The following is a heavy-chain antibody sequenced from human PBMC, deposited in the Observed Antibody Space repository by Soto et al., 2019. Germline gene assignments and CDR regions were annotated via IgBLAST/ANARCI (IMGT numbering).Heavy chain of an antibody. J-gene: IGHJ4*02. Sequence: GGSLRLSCAASGFTFSDYYMSWIRQAPGKGLEWVSYISSSGSTIYYADSVKGRFTISRDNAKNSLYLQMNSLRAEDTAVYYCARALGRYDFWSGYSAYWGQGTLVTVSS. D-gene: IGHD3-3*01. CDR2: ISSSGSTI. V-gene: IGHV3-11*01. CDR3: ARALGRYDFWSGYSAY. CDR1: GFTFSDYY.